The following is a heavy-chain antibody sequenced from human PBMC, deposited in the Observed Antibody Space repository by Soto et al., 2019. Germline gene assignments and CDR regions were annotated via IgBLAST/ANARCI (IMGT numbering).Heavy chain of an antibody. V-gene: IGHV4-31*03. Sequence: QVQLQESGPGLVKPSQTLSLTCTVSGGSISSGGYYWSWIRQHPGKGLEWIGYIYYSGSTYYNPPLKSRVTISVDTSKNQFSLKLSSVTAADTAVYYCARSLLRFLEWLAPGAFDIWGQGTMVTVSS. J-gene: IGHJ3*02. CDR3: ARSLLRFLEWLAPGAFDI. CDR2: IYYSGST. CDR1: GGSISSGGYY. D-gene: IGHD3-3*01.